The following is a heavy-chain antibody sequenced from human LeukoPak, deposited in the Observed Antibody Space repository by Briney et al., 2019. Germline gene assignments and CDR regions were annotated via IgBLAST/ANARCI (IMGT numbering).Heavy chain of an antibody. J-gene: IGHJ6*03. CDR1: GFTFDDYA. Sequence: PGGSLRLSCAASGFTFDDYAMHWVRQAPGKGLEWVSGISWNSGSIGYADSVKGRFTISRDNAKNSLYLQMNSLRAEDMALYYCAKAYSSSWYYYMDVWGKGTTVTVSS. D-gene: IGHD6-13*01. CDR2: ISWNSGSI. V-gene: IGHV3-9*03. CDR3: AKAYSSSWYYYMDV.